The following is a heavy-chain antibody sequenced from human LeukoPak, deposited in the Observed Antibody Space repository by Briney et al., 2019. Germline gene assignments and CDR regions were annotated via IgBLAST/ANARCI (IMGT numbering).Heavy chain of an antibody. J-gene: IGHJ4*02. V-gene: IGHV5-51*01. Sequence: GESLKISCMGSGYSFTNYWIGWVRQVPGSGLEWMGVIYPSDSDTRYSPSFQGQVTISADKSIDTAYLQWSSLEASDTAIYYCARPRGNSYYFDYWGQGTLVTVSS. D-gene: IGHD4-23*01. CDR3: ARPRGNSYYFDY. CDR1: GYSFTNYW. CDR2: IYPSDSDT.